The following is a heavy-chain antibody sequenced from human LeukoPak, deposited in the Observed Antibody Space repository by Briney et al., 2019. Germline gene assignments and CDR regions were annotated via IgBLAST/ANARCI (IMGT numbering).Heavy chain of an antibody. CDR1: GGTFSSYA. Sequence: SVKASCKASGGTFSSYAISWVRQAPGQGLEWMGGIIPIFGTANYAQKFQGRVTITADESTSTAYMELSSLRSEDTAVYYCARDRFAVGITYGMDVWGQGTTVTVSS. J-gene: IGHJ6*02. V-gene: IGHV1-69*13. CDR2: IIPIFGTA. CDR3: ARDRFAVGITYGMDV. D-gene: IGHD3-10*01.